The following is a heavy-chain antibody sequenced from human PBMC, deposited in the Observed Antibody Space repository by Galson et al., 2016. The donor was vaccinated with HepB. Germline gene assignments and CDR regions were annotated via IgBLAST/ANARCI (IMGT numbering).Heavy chain of an antibody. V-gene: IGHV3-23*01. CDR3: ARDGIAAADTLFNYHFFPVAV. CDR1: GFTFSSYG. Sequence: SLRLSCAASGFTFSSYGMSWVRQAPGKGLEWVSAISGSGGGTFTYYGDSVKGRIIISRDNSRNTLYLQMNSLRAGDTAVYYCARDGIAAADTLFNYHFFPVAVWGKGTTVTVSS. J-gene: IGHJ6*04. CDR2: ISGSGGGTFT. D-gene: IGHD6-13*01.